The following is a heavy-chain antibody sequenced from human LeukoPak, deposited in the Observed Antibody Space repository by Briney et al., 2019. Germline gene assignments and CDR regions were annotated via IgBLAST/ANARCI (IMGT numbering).Heavy chain of an antibody. V-gene: IGHV6-1*01. Sequence: SQTLSLTCAISGDSVSSNSAAWNWIRQSPSRGLEWLGRTYYRSKWYNDYAVSVKSRITINPDTSKNQFSLQLNSVTPEDTAVYYCARGFGTTYSSGWYSNWFDPWGQGTLVTVSS. D-gene: IGHD6-19*01. CDR2: TYYRSKWYN. J-gene: IGHJ5*02. CDR3: ARGFGTTYSSGWYSNWFDP. CDR1: GDSVSSNSAA.